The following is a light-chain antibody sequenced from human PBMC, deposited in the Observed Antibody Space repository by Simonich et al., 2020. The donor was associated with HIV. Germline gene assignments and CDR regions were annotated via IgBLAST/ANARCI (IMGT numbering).Light chain of an antibody. V-gene: IGKV1-NL1*01. CDR3: QESYSSLYT. J-gene: IGKJ2*01. CDR2: AAS. Sequence: DIQMTQSPSSLSASVGDRVTITCRANQGISNSLAWYQQKPGKAPKLLLYAASRLESGVPFRFSGSGSGTDYTLTISNLQPEDFATYYCQESYSSLYTFGQGTKMEIK. CDR1: QGISNS.